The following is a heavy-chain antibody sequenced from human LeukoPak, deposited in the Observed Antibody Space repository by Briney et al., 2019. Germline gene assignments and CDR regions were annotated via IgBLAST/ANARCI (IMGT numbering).Heavy chain of an antibody. CDR3: AKPSVRVVTATPQRRPLDY. Sequence: QTGGSLRLSCAASGFTFSSYGMHWVRQAPGKGLEWVAVISYDGSNKYYADSVKGRFTISRDNSKNTLYLQMNSLRAEDTAVYYCAKPSVRVVTATPQRRPLDYWGQGTLVTVSS. CDR2: ISYDGSNK. V-gene: IGHV3-30*18. D-gene: IGHD2-21*02. CDR1: GFTFSSYG. J-gene: IGHJ4*02.